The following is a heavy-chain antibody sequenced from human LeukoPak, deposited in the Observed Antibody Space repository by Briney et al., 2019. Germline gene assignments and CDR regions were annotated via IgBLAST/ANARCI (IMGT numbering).Heavy chain of an antibody. J-gene: IGHJ5*02. V-gene: IGHV3-9*01. CDR1: GFTFGDYV. CDR3: ASKTLVS. Sequence: GGSLRLSCKASGFTFGDYVMHWVRQAPGKGLEWVSGISWNSTSIAYADSWKGRFTISRDNAKNSLYLQMNSLRTEDTALYYCASKTLVSWGQGTLVTVSS. CDR2: ISWNSTSI.